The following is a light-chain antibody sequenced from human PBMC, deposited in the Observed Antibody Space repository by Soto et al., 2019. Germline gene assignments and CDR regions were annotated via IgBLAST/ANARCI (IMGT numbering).Light chain of an antibody. Sequence: DIQMTQSPSSLSASVGDRVTITCRASQSISSYLNWYQQKPGKAPKILIYAASSLQSGVPSRFSGSGSGTDFALTISSLQPEDFATYYCQQSYSTPYPFGQGNKRESK. V-gene: IGKV1-39*01. CDR3: QQSYSTPYP. CDR1: QSISSY. CDR2: AAS. J-gene: IGKJ2*01.